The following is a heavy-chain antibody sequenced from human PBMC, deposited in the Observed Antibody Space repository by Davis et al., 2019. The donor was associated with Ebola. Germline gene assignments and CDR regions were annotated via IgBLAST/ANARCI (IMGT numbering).Heavy chain of an antibody. CDR2: IYPGDSDT. CDR3: ASPPATHDYSNHDAFDI. V-gene: IGHV5-51*01. D-gene: IGHD4-11*01. Sequence: GESLKISCKGSGYSFTSYWIGWVRQMPGKGLEWMGIIYPGDSDTRYSPSFQGQVTISADKSISTAYLQWSSLKASDTAMYYCASPPATHDYSNHDAFDIWGQGTMVTVSS. CDR1: GYSFTSYW. J-gene: IGHJ3*02.